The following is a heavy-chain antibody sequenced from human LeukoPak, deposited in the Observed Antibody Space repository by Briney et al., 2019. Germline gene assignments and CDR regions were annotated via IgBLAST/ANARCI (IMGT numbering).Heavy chain of an antibody. J-gene: IGHJ6*02. Sequence: ASVKVSCKASGHTFTGYYMHWVRQAPGQGLEWMGWINPNSGGTNYAQKFQGRVTMTRDTSISTAYMELNSLRSDDTAVYYCARRSLGVHYGLDVWGQGTTVTVSS. CDR3: ARRSLGVHYGLDV. V-gene: IGHV1-2*02. CDR1: GHTFTGYY. CDR2: INPNSGGT.